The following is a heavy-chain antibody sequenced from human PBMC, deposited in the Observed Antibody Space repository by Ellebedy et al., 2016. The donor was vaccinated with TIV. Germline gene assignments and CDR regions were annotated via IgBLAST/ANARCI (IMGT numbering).Heavy chain of an antibody. CDR1: GFSFSSYW. CDR2: INQGGSDN. CDR3: ATDGSYGDYRSPTHAFEM. V-gene: IGHV3-7*01. Sequence: GGSLRLSCGASGFSFSSYWMTWVRQAPGKGLEWVANINQGGSDNYYVDSVKGRFTVSRDNAQNSLFLQMNSLRAEDTAVYYCATDGSYGDYRSPTHAFEMWGQGTLVTVSS. D-gene: IGHD4-17*01. J-gene: IGHJ3*02.